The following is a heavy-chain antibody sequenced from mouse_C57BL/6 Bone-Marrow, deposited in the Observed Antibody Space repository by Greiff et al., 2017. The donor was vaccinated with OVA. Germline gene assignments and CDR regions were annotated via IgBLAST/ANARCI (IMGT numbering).Heavy chain of an antibody. V-gene: IGHV2-2*01. CDR1: GFSLTSYG. CDR2: IGSGGST. Sequence: QVQLQQSGPGLVQPSQSLSITCTVSGFSLTSYGVHWVRQSPGKGLEWLGVIGSGGSTDYNAAFISRLSISKDNSKSQVFVKMNSLQADDTAIYYCAREITTVVDWYFDVWGTGTTVTVSS. J-gene: IGHJ1*03. D-gene: IGHD1-1*01. CDR3: AREITTVVDWYFDV.